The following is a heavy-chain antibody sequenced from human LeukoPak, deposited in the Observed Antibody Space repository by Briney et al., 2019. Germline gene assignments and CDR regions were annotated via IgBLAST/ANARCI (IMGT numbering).Heavy chain of an antibody. CDR2: IYTSGST. CDR1: GGSISSSSYY. CDR3: ARLEMATPYDAFDI. V-gene: IGHV4-61*02. J-gene: IGHJ3*02. Sequence: PSETLSLTCTVSGGSISSSSYYWSWIRQPAGKGLEWIGRIYTSGSTNYNPSLKSRVTISVDTSKNQFSLKLSSVTAADTAVYYCARLEMATPYDAFDIWGQGTMVTVSS. D-gene: IGHD5-24*01.